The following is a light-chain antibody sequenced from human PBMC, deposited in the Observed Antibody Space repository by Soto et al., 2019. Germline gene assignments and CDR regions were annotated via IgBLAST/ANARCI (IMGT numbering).Light chain of an antibody. J-gene: IGLJ1*01. Sequence: QSVLTQPPSVSEAPRPRVTISCSGSSSNIGNNAVSWYQQIPGTAPKLLIYYDDRLPSGVSDRFSGSKSGTSASLAISGLQSEDEAEYYCAAWDDRLNFYVFGTGTKLTVL. CDR2: YDD. V-gene: IGLV1-36*01. CDR3: AAWDDRLNFYV. CDR1: SSNIGNNA.